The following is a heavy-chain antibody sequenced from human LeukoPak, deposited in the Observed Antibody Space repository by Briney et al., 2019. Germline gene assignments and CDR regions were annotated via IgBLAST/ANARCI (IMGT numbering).Heavy chain of an antibody. CDR1: GGTFSSYA. Sequence: SVKVSCKASGGTFSSYAISWVRQAPGQGLEWMGGIIPIFGTANYAQKFQGRVTITADESTSTAYMELSSLRSEDTAVYYCASYVRDIVVVPAAIWAYYFDYWGQGTLVTVSS. CDR2: IIPIFGTA. CDR3: ASYVRDIVVVPAAIWAYYFDY. V-gene: IGHV1-69*13. J-gene: IGHJ4*02. D-gene: IGHD2-2*02.